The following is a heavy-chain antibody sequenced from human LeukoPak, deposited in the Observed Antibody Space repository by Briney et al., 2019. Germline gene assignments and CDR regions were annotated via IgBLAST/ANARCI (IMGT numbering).Heavy chain of an antibody. CDR1: GFTFSGYS. J-gene: IGHJ4*02. CDR2: ISSGSSTT. Sequence: GGSLRLSCAASGFTFSGYSMNWVRQAPGKGLEWVSYISSGSSTTYYADSVKGRFTISRDNAKNSLYLQMNSLRAEDTAVYYCAKDGVVVALASSGFFDYWGQGTLVTVSS. CDR3: AKDGVVVALASSGFFDY. V-gene: IGHV3-48*01. D-gene: IGHD2-15*01.